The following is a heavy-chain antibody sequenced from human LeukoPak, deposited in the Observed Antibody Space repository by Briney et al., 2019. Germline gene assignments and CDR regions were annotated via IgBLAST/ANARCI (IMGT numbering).Heavy chain of an antibody. CDR2: IRYDENTK. J-gene: IGHJ4*02. D-gene: IGHD5-24*01. Sequence: GGSLRLSCTASGFPFSSYGMQWVRHAPGKGLGWVACIRYDENTKYYADSVKGRFTVSRDNSENTLFLQMNSLRAEDTAVYYCAKENTRDGYRHFHYWGQGTLVTVSS. CDR1: GFPFSSYG. CDR3: AKENTRDGYRHFHY. V-gene: IGHV3-30*02.